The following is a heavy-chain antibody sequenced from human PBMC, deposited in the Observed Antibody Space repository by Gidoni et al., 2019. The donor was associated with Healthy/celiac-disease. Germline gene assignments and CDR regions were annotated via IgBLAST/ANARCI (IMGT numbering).Heavy chain of an antibody. V-gene: IGHV1-69*09. Sequence: QVQLVQSGAEVKKPGSSVKVSCKASGGTFSSYAISWVRQAPGQGLEWMGRIIPILGIANYAQKFQGRVTITADKSTSTAYMELSSLRSEDTAVYYCARDQSGWESYYYGMDVWGQGTTVTVSS. CDR1: GGTFSSYA. J-gene: IGHJ6*02. CDR3: ARDQSGWESYYYGMDV. D-gene: IGHD6-19*01. CDR2: IIPILGIA.